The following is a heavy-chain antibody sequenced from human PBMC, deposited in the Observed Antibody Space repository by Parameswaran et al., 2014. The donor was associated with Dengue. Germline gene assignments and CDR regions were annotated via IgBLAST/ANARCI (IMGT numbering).Heavy chain of an antibody. J-gene: IGHJ5*02. V-gene: IGHV4-59*01. CDR2: IYYSGST. Sequence: WIRQPPGKGLEWIGYIYYSGSTNYNPSLKSRVTISVDTSKNQFSLKLSSVTAADTAVYYCARDALHYDILTGYNWFDPWGQGTLVTVSS. CDR3: ARDALHYDILTGYNWFDP. D-gene: IGHD3-9*01.